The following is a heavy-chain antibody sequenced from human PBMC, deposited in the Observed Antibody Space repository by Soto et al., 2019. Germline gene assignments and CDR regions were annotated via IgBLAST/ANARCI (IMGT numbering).Heavy chain of an antibody. V-gene: IGHV4-59*01. Sequence: SETLSLTCTVSGGSISSYYWSWIRQPPGKGLEWIGYIYYNGSTNYNPSLKSRVNISVDTSKNQFSLKLSSLTAADTAVYYCASPSQLDAFDIWGQGTMVTVSS. J-gene: IGHJ3*02. CDR3: ASPSQLDAFDI. CDR2: IYYNGST. D-gene: IGHD2-2*01. CDR1: GGSISSYY.